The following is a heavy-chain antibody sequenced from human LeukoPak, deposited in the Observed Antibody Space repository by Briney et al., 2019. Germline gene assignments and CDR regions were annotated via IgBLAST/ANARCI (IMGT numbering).Heavy chain of an antibody. Sequence: PSETLSLTCAVYGGSFSGYYWSWIRQPPGKGLEWIGEINHSGSTNYNPSLKSRVTISVDTSKNQFSLKLSSVTAADTAVHYCARHESPGTIDYWGQGTLVTVSS. V-gene: IGHV4-34*01. D-gene: IGHD3-10*01. CDR2: INHSGST. CDR1: GGSFSGYY. J-gene: IGHJ4*02. CDR3: ARHESPGTIDY.